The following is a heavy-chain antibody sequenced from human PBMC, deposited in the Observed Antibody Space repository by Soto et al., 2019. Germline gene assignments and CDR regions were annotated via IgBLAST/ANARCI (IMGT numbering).Heavy chain of an antibody. CDR3: ARCGYSYGYLWFDP. Sequence: QVQLQESGPGLVKPSQTLSLTCTVSGGSISSGGYYWSWIRQHPGKGLEWVGYIYYSGSTYYNPSLKSRVTISVDTSKNQFSLKLSSVTAADTAVYYCARCGYSYGYLWFDPWGQGTLVTVSS. D-gene: IGHD5-18*01. V-gene: IGHV4-31*03. J-gene: IGHJ5*02. CDR2: IYYSGST. CDR1: GGSISSGGYY.